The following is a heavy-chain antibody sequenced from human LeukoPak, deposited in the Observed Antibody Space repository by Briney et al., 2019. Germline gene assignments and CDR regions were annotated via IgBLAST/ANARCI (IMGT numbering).Heavy chain of an antibody. CDR3: ARPSYPHWYFDL. V-gene: IGHV3-74*01. CDR1: GFTFSSYW. Sequence: GGSLRPSCAASGFTFSSYWMHWVRQAPGKGLVWVSRINSDGSTTTYADSVKGRFTISRDNANNTLYLQMNSLSAEDTAVYYCARPSYPHWYFDLWGRGTLVTVSS. J-gene: IGHJ2*01. CDR2: INSDGSTT.